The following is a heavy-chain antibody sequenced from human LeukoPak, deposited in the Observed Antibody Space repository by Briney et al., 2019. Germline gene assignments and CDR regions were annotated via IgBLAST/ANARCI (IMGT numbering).Heavy chain of an antibody. CDR2: IYFSGST. V-gene: IGHV4-39*07. Sequence: SETLSLTCTVSGGSISYSNSYWGWIRQPPGKGLEWIGNIYFSGSTYYKQSLKSRVTISVDTSKNQFSLKLRSVTAADTAVYYCARVGLGYYYDSSGLEYWGQGTLVTVSS. CDR3: ARVGLGYYYDSSGLEY. D-gene: IGHD3-22*01. CDR1: GGSISYSNSY. J-gene: IGHJ4*02.